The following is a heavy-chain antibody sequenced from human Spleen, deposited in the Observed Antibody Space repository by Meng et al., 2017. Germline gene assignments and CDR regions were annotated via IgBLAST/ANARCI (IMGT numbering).Heavy chain of an antibody. V-gene: IGHV1-8*01. Sequence: ASVKVSCKASGYTLRKNDIKWVRQATGQGLEWKGWMNANTGNTTCAQHFQGRVTMTRNTSIRTASMELSSLRSVATAVYYCARDTLPHNYYPSGSYYNPPDYWGQGTLVTVSS. J-gene: IGHJ4*02. D-gene: IGHD3-10*01. CDR3: ARDTLPHNYYPSGSYYNPPDY. CDR1: GYTLRKND. CDR2: MNANTGNT.